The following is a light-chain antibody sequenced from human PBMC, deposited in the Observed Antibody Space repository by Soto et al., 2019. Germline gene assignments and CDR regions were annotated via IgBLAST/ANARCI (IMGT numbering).Light chain of an antibody. CDR3: SSFAGNNNLV. CDR2: EVS. CDR1: SSDVGGYNY. V-gene: IGLV2-8*01. J-gene: IGLJ2*01. Sequence: QSALTQPPSASGSPGQSVTISCTGTSSDVGGYNYVSWYQQHPGKAPKLMISEVSKRPSGVPDCFSGSKSGNTASLTVSGLQDEDEADYYCSSFAGNNNLVFGGGTKLTVL.